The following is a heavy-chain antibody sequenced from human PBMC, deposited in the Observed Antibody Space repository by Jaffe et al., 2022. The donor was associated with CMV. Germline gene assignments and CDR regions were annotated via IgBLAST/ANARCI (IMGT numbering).Heavy chain of an antibody. D-gene: IGHD2-8*02. Sequence: QVQLQQWGAGLLKPSETLSLTCAVSGGSLSDYYWTWIRQSPGRGLEWIGEIHHSGYTNYNPSLKSRLTISVDTSKNNFSLKLSSVTAADTAVYYCARGQGTGGRAFYYFGMDVWGQGTTVTVSS. CDR2: IHHSGYT. CDR1: GGSLSDYY. J-gene: IGHJ6*02. CDR3: ARGQGTGGRAFYYFGMDV. V-gene: IGHV4-34*01.